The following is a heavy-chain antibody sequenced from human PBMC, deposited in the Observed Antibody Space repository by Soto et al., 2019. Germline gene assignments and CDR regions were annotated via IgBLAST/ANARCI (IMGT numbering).Heavy chain of an antibody. V-gene: IGHV1-8*01. CDR2: MNPNSGNT. Sequence: ASVKVSCKASGYSFTSYDINWVRQATGQGLEWMGWMNPNSGNTGYAQKFQGRVTMTRNTSISTVYMELSSLRSEDTAVYYCARDSAQHDLGDYYYYGMDVWGRGTTVTVSS. CDR1: GYSFTSYD. D-gene: IGHD2-2*01. CDR3: ARDSAQHDLGDYYYYGMDV. J-gene: IGHJ6*02.